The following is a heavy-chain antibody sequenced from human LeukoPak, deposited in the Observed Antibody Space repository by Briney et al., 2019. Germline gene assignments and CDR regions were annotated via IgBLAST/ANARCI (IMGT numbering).Heavy chain of an antibody. J-gene: IGHJ4*02. V-gene: IGHV3-23*01. D-gene: IGHD2-2*01. CDR2: ISDGGGST. Sequence: PGGSLRLSCAASGFTFITHAMSWVRQAPGKGLEWVSSISDGGGSTYYADSVKGRFTISRDNSKNTLYLQMNSLRAEDTAMYYCAKGVPAAYYAFAYWGQGALVTVSS. CDR3: AKGVPAAYYAFAY. CDR1: GFTFITHA.